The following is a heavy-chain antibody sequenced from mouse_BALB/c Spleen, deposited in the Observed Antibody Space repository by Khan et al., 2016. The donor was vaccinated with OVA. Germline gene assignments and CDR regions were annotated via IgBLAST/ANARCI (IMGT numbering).Heavy chain of an antibody. Sequence: VQLQQSGAELVRPGALVKLSCKASGFNIKDYYIHWVKQRPEQGLEWIGGIDPENGNTIYDPKFQGKASITADTSSNTAYLQLSSLPSEDTAVYYCTRDGYSPWFAYWGQGTLVTVSA. CDR1: GFNIKDYY. CDR3: TRDGYSPWFAY. J-gene: IGHJ3*01. CDR2: IDPENGNT. V-gene: IGHV14-1*02. D-gene: IGHD2-3*01.